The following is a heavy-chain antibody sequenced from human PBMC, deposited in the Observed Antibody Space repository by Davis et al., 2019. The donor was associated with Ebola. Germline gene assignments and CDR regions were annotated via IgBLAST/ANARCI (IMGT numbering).Heavy chain of an antibody. Sequence: GESLKISCAASGFTFSTYSMNWVRQAPGKGLEWVSYISSSSTYVYYGDSVKGRFTISRDNAKNSVYMQMNSLRAEDTAVYYCVRMLGYCSSTRCYGHNWFDPWGQGTLVTVSS. CDR3: VRMLGYCSSTRCYGHNWFDP. D-gene: IGHD2-2*01. CDR2: ISSSSTYV. CDR1: GFTFSTYS. V-gene: IGHV3-21*01. J-gene: IGHJ5*02.